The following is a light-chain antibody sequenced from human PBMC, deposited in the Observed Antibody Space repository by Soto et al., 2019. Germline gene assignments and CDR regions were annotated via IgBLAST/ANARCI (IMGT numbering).Light chain of an antibody. Sequence: QSVLTQPPSVSGAPGQRVTISCTGRSSNIGAGYDVHWYQQLPGTAPKLLIYGNSNRPSGVPDRFSGSKSGTSASLAITGLQAEDEADYYCQSYDSSFAVFGGGTQLTVL. V-gene: IGLV1-40*01. J-gene: IGLJ7*01. CDR1: SSNIGAGYD. CDR2: GNS. CDR3: QSYDSSFAV.